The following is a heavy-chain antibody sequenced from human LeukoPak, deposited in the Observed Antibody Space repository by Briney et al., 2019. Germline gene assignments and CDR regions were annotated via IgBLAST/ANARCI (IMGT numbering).Heavy chain of an antibody. CDR3: ARRAGYYGSGSYFFDY. V-gene: IGHV5-51*01. CDR1: GYSFTSYW. Sequence: GESLKISCKGSGYSFTSYWIGWGRQMPGKGLEWMVIIYPGDSDTRYSPSFQGQVTISADKSISTAYLQWSSLKASDTAMYYCARRAGYYGSGSYFFDYWGQGTLVTVSS. D-gene: IGHD3-10*01. CDR2: IYPGDSDT. J-gene: IGHJ4*02.